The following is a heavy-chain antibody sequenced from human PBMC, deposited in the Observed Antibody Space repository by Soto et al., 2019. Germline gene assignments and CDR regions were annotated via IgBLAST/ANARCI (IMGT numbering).Heavy chain of an antibody. J-gene: IGHJ6*02. CDR2: IYYSGST. CDR1: GGSISSSSYY. CDR3: ARGGIAGDIYGMDV. D-gene: IGHD6-13*01. V-gene: IGHV4-39*01. Sequence: SETLSLTCTVSGGSISSSSYYWGWIRQPPGKGLEWIGSIYYSGSTYYNPSLKSRVTISVDTSKNQFSLKLSSVTAADTAVYYCARGGIAGDIYGMDVWGQGTTVTVSS.